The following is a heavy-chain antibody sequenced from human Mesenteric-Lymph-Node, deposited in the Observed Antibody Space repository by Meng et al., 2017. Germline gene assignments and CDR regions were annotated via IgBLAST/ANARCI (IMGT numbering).Heavy chain of an antibody. CDR3: AKSSSWYQFDN. Sequence: GESLKISCAASGFTFSSYAMHWVRQAPGKGLEWVAVISYDGSNKYYADSVKGRFTISRDNSKNSLYLQMDSLIPEDTALYYCAKSSSWYQFDNWGQGTQVTVSS. CDR1: GFTFSSYA. CDR2: ISYDGSNK. J-gene: IGHJ4*02. D-gene: IGHD6-13*01. V-gene: IGHV3-30*01.